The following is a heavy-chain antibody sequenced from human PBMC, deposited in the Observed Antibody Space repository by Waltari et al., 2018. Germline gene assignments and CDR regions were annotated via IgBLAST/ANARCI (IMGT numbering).Heavy chain of an antibody. CDR3: AREGNDYDYVWGSYYYMDV. CDR2: INHSGST. J-gene: IGHJ6*03. Sequence: QVQLQQWGAGLLKPSETLSLTCAVYGGSFSGYYWSWIRQPPGKGLEWIGEINHSGSTNYNPSLKSRVTISVDTSKNQFSLKLSSVTAADTAVYYCAREGNDYDYVWGSYYYMDVWGKGTTVTVSS. CDR1: GGSFSGYY. D-gene: IGHD3-16*01. V-gene: IGHV4-34*01.